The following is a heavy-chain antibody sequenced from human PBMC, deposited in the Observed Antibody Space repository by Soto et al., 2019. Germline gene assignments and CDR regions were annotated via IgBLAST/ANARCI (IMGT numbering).Heavy chain of an antibody. D-gene: IGHD3-10*01. CDR2: ISAYNGNT. J-gene: IGHJ6*02. CDR3: ARDSGYYGSGSYRYYYGMDV. V-gene: IGHV1-18*01. CDR1: GYTITSYG. Sequence: ASVKVSCKASGYTITSYGSSWVRQAPGQGLEWMGWISAYNGNTNYAQELQGRVTMTTDTSTSTAYMELRSLRSDDTAVYYCARDSGYYGSGSYRYYYGMDVWGQGTTVTVSS.